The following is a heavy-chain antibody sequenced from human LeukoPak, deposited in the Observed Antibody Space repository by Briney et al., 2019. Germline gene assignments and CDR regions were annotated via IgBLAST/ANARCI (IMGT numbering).Heavy chain of an antibody. CDR1: GGSISSYY. CDR2: IYYSGST. CDR3: ARTPYSNYGDY. D-gene: IGHD4-11*01. J-gene: IGHJ4*02. V-gene: IGHV4-59*01. Sequence: SETLSLTCTVSGGSISSYYWSWIRQPPGKGLEWIGYIYYSGSTNYNPSLKSRVTISVDTSKNQFSLKLSSVTAADTAVYYCARTPYSNYGDYWGQGTLVTVSS.